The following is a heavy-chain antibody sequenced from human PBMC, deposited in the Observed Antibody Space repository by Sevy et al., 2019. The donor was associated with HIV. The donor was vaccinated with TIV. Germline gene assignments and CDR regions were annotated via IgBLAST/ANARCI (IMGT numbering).Heavy chain of an antibody. CDR2: IFSSGCT. V-gene: IGHV3-66*02. CDR1: GFTVNDKY. J-gene: IGHJ4*02. D-gene: IGHD6-19*01. CDR3: VSLFLSYRSGWSYFDY. Sequence: GGSLRLSCAISGFTVNDKYIIWVRQAPGKGLEWVSVIFSSGCTYYADSAKGRFTISRDNSKNTGDLQMNSVRAEDTAVYYCVSLFLSYRSGWSYFDYWGQGTLVTVSS.